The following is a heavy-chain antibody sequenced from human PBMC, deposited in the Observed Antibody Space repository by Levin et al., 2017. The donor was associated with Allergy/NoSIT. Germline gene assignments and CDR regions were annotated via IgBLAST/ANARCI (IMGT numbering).Heavy chain of an antibody. CDR3: ARGQIYCSGGNCYSDFDF. D-gene: IGHD2-15*01. CDR1: GFTFSTYD. CDR2: IGVRGDT. Sequence: GGSLRLSCAASGFTFSTYDMHWVRQVTGKGLEWLSSIGVRGDTYYPGSVKGRFTSSREKAKNSLYLQMNSLRAEDTAVYYCARGQIYCSGGNCYSDFDFWGQGTLVTVSS. J-gene: IGHJ4*02. V-gene: IGHV3-13*01.